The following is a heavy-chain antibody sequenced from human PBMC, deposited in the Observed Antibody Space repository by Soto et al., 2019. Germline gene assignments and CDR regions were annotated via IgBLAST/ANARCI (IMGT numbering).Heavy chain of an antibody. J-gene: IGHJ4*02. Sequence: QITLKESGPTLVKPPQPLTLTCTFSGFSLSSTRLAVGWIRQPPGKALEWLALIYWDDDKRYGPFLKSRLTISKDTSKDHVVLTMSHMVPVDTARYYCAHIVVAGLGYYFDYWGQGTLVTVSS. CDR3: AHIVVAGLGYYFDY. CDR1: GFSLSSTRLA. D-gene: IGHD6-19*01. V-gene: IGHV2-5*05. CDR2: IYWDDDK.